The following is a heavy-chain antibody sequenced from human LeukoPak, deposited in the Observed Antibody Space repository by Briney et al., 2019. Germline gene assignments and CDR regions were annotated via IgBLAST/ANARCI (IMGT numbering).Heavy chain of an antibody. CDR2: INPNSGGT. V-gene: IGHV1-2*02. Sequence: ASVKVSCKASGYTFTGYYMHWVRQAPGQGLEWMGWINPNSGGTNYAQKFQGRVTMTRDASISTAYMELSRLRSDDTAVYYCARDLLGYSYGYDYWGQGTLVTVSS. D-gene: IGHD5-18*01. J-gene: IGHJ4*02. CDR1: GYTFTGYY. CDR3: ARDLLGYSYGYDY.